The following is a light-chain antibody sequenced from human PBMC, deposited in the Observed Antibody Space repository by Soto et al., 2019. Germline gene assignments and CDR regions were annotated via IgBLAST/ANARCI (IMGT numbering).Light chain of an antibody. J-gene: IGKJ3*01. V-gene: IGKV1-39*01. CDR3: QQSYSTPGT. Sequence: DIQMTQSPSSLSASVGDRVTITCRASQSISSYLNWYQQKPGKAPKLLIYAASSLQSGVPSRFRGSGSGTDFTLTISSLQPEDFATYYCQQSYSTPGTFGPGTKVDI. CDR1: QSISSY. CDR2: AAS.